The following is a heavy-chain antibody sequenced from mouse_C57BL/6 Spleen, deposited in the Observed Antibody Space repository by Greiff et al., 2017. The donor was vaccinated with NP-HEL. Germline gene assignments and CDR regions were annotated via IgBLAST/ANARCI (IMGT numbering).Heavy chain of an antibody. J-gene: IGHJ1*03. CDR3: ASGVTKCWYFDV. CDR2: LAPNSGGT. V-gene: IGHV1-72*01. D-gene: IGHD1-3*01. Sequence: VQLQQPGAELVKPGASVKLSCKASGYTFTSYWMHWVKQRPGRGLEWIGRLAPNSGGTKYNEKFKSKATLTVDKPSSTAYMQLSSLTSEDSAVYYCASGVTKCWYFDVWGTGTTVTVSS. CDR1: GYTFTSYW.